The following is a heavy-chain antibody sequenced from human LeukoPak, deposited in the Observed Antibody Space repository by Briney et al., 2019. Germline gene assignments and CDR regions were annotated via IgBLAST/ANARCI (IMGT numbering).Heavy chain of an antibody. CDR1: GGTFSSYA. D-gene: IGHD3-22*01. CDR2: IIPIFGTT. V-gene: IGHV1-69*05. CDR3: ARDTRDDSSGYYSKRYYYYYMDV. Sequence: SVKVSCKASGGTFSSYAISWVRQAPGQGLEWMGGIIPIFGTTNYAQKFQGRVTITTDESTSTAYMELSSLRSEDTAVYYCARDTRDDSSGYYSKRYYYYYMDVWGKGTTVTVSS. J-gene: IGHJ6*03.